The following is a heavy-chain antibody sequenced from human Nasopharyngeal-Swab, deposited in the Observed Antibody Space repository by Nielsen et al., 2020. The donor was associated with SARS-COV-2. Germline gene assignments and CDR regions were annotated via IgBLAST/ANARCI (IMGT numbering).Heavy chain of an antibody. CDR2: INHSGST. J-gene: IGHJ6*02. Sequence: SETLSLPCAVYGGSFSGYYWSWIRQPPGKGLEWIGEINHSGSTNYNPSLKSRVTISVDTSKNQFSLKLSSVTAADTAVYYCARFSVLYGMDVWGQGTTVTVSS. CDR3: ARFSVLYGMDV. CDR1: GGSFSGYY. V-gene: IGHV4-34*01. D-gene: IGHD6-6*01.